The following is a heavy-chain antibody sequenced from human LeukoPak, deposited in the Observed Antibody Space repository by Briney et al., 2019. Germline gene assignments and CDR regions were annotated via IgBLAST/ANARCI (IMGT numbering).Heavy chain of an antibody. CDR3: AKDRDGTGP. CDR2: ISGSGGST. V-gene: IGHV3-23*01. D-gene: IGHD1-1*01. J-gene: IGHJ5*02. Sequence: GASLRLSGAGYGFTFGSYAMSWVRQALGKGLEWVSAISGSGGSTYYADSVKGRFTISRDNSKNTLYLQMNSLRAEDTAVYYCAKDRDGTGPWGQGTLVTVSS. CDR1: GFTFGSYA.